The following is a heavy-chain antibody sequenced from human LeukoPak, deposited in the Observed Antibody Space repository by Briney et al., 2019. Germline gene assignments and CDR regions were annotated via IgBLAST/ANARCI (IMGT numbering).Heavy chain of an antibody. CDR2: ISGSGGST. V-gene: IGHV3-23*01. CDR3: AKGHYYDSSGQNDY. J-gene: IGHJ4*02. D-gene: IGHD3-22*01. Sequence: PGGSLRLSCAASGFTVSSYAMSWVRQAPGKGLEWVSAISGSGGSTYYADSVKGRFTISRDNSKNTLYLQMSSLRAEDTAVYYCAKGHYYDSSGQNDYWGQGTLVTVSS. CDR1: GFTVSSYA.